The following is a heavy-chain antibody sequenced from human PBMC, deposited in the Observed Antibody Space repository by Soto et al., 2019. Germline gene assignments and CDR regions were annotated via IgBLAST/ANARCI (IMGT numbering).Heavy chain of an antibody. D-gene: IGHD3-22*01. V-gene: IGHV4-61*01. CDR2: IYYSGST. CDR1: GGSVSSGSYY. Sequence: PSETLSLTCTVSGGSVSSGSYYWSWIRQPPGKGLEWIGYIYYSGSTNYNPSLKSRVTISVDTSKNQFSLKLSSVTAADTAVYYCARGNHYDSSGLDYWGQGTLVTVSS. CDR3: ARGNHYDSSGLDY. J-gene: IGHJ4*02.